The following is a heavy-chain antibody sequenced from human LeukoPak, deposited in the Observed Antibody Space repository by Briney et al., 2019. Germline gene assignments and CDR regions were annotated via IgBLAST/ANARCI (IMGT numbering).Heavy chain of an antibody. CDR3: AKLIPGIAAGGSDY. V-gene: IGHV3-74*01. Sequence: AGGSLRLSCAASGFTFSTSWMHWVRQTPGEGLVWVSLIDSDGSGTNYADSVKGRFTISRDNAKNTLYLQMNGLRAEDTAVYYCAKLIPGIAAGGSDYWGQGTLVTVCS. CDR2: IDSDGSGT. J-gene: IGHJ4*02. CDR1: GFTFSTSW. D-gene: IGHD6-13*01.